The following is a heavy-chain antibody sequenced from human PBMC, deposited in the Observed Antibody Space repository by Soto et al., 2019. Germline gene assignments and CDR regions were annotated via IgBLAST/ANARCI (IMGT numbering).Heavy chain of an antibody. CDR1: GYTFTTYG. J-gene: IGHJ4*02. Sequence: GASVKVSCEASGYTFTTYGISWVRQAPGQGLEWMGWISAYNGNTNYAQKLQGRVTMTTDTSTSTAYMELSSLTSEDTAVYYCARAPLGIIVAPDFWGQGTLVTVSS. CDR3: ARAPLGIIVAPDF. D-gene: IGHD3-22*01. CDR2: ISAYNGNT. V-gene: IGHV1-18*01.